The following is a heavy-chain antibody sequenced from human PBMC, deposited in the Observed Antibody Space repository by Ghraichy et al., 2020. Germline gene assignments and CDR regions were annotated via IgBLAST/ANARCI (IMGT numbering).Heavy chain of an antibody. Sequence: GGSLRLSCAASGFTFSSYSMNWVRQAPGKGLEWVSYISSSSIIIHYADSVKGRFTISRDNAKNSLYLQMNSLRDEDTAVYYCARPNCSSTSCHSGYNGMDAWGQGTTVTVSS. CDR3: ARPNCSSTSCHSGYNGMDA. CDR2: ISSSSIII. J-gene: IGHJ6*02. D-gene: IGHD2-2*01. V-gene: IGHV3-48*02. CDR1: GFTFSSYS.